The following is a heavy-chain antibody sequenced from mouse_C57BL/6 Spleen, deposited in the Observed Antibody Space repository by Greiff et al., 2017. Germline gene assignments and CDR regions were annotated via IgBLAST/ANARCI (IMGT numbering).Heavy chain of an antibody. V-gene: IGHV1-22*01. J-gene: IGHJ4*01. CDR1: GYTFTDYN. CDR3: AVLKWLPYYAMDY. D-gene: IGHD2-2*01. Sequence: VQLQQSGPELVKPGASVKMSCKASGYTFTDYNMHWVKQSHGKSLEWIGYINPNNGGTSYNQKFQGKATLTVNKSSSTVYMELRSLTSEDSAVYYCAVLKWLPYYAMDYWGQGTSGTVSS. CDR2: INPNNGGT.